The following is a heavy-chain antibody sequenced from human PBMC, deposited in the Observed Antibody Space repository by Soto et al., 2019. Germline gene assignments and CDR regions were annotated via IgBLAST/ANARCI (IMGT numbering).Heavy chain of an antibody. J-gene: IGHJ6*02. CDR2: ISYDGSNK. Sequence: GGSLRLSCAASGFTFSSYAMHWVRQAPGKGLEWVAVISYDGSNKYYADSVKGRFTISRDNSKNTLYLQMNSLRAEDTAVYYSARDHRVQDPHYYYYYGMDVWGQGTTVTVSS. V-gene: IGHV3-30-3*01. CDR1: GFTFSSYA. CDR3: ARDHRVQDPHYYYYYGMDV.